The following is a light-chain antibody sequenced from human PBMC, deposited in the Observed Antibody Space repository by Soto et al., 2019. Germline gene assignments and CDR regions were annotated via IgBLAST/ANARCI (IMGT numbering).Light chain of an antibody. V-gene: IGLV2-14*01. Sequence: QSALTQPASVSGSPGQSIIISCTGTSSDVGGYSYVSWYQQHPGRAPKLMIYEVSNRPSGVSNRFSGSKSGNTASLTISGLQAEDEADYYCSSYTTRNTVLFGGGTKVTVL. CDR1: SSDVGGYSY. J-gene: IGLJ2*01. CDR2: EVS. CDR3: SSYTTRNTVL.